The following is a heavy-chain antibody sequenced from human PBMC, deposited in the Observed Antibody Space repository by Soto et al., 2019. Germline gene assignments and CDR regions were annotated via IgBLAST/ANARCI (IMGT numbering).Heavy chain of an antibody. CDR1: GLTFGNFW. J-gene: IGHJ4*02. CDR2: ISPDASEK. CDR3: SRSLDS. Sequence: PGGSLRLSCAASGLTFGNFWMDWVRQAPGKGLEWLANISPDASEKHYVDSVQGRFTISRDNAKNSLYLQMRSLTAEDSALYYCSRSLDSWGQGTRVTVSS. V-gene: IGHV3-7*01.